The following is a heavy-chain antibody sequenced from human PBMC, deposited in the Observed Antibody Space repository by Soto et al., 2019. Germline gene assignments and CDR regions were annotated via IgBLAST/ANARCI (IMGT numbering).Heavy chain of an antibody. D-gene: IGHD4-17*01. V-gene: IGHV4-31*03. Sequence: PSETLSLTCTVSGGSISSGGYYWSWIRQHPGKGLEWIGYIYYSGSTYYNPSLKSRVTISVDTSKNQFSLKLSSVTAADTAVYYCAKTTVTSESYYFDYWGHGTLVTVSS. CDR3: AKTTVTSESYYFDY. CDR1: GGSISSGGYY. CDR2: IYYSGST. J-gene: IGHJ4*01.